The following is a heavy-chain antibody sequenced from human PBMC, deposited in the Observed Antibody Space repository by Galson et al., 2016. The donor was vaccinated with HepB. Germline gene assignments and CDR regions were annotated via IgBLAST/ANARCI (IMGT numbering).Heavy chain of an antibody. Sequence: SLRLSCAASGFTFRSYGVHWVRQAPGKGLEWLAGILYDGSNEYYGDSVKGRFTISRDNSKKTLNLQMNSLTSEDTAVYYCAKDAILAWVRDCYIDYWGQGALVTVSS. CDR2: ILYDGSNE. J-gene: IGHJ4*02. V-gene: IGHV3-30*18. D-gene: IGHD2-21*02. CDR1: GFTFRSYG. CDR3: AKDAILAWVRDCYIDY.